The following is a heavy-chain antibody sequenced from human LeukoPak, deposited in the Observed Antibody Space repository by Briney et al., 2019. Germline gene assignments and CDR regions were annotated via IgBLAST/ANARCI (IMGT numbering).Heavy chain of an antibody. CDR2: ISAYNGNT. D-gene: IGHD5-12*01. Sequence: ASVTVSCKASVYTFTSYGISWVRQAPGQGLEWMGWISAYNGNTNYAQKLQGRVTMTTDTSTSTAYMELRSLRSDDTAVYYCARRASGATTFDYWGQGTLVTVSS. CDR1: VYTFTSYG. CDR3: ARRASGATTFDY. J-gene: IGHJ4*02. V-gene: IGHV1-18*01.